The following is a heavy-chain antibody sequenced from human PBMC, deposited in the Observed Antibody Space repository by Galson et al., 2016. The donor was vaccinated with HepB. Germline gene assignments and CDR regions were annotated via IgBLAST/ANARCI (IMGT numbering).Heavy chain of an antibody. V-gene: IGHV3-74*01. CDR1: GFTFSSYW. Sequence: SLRLSCAASGFTFSSYWRHWVRQAPGKGLVWVSRINSDGNTTNYADSVKGRSTISRDNAKNTLYLQMNRLRAEDTAVYYCAREGYYYDNSFFRRENAFDIWGQGTMVTVSS. CDR2: INSDGNTT. CDR3: AREGYYYDNSFFRRENAFDI. D-gene: IGHD3-22*01. J-gene: IGHJ3*02.